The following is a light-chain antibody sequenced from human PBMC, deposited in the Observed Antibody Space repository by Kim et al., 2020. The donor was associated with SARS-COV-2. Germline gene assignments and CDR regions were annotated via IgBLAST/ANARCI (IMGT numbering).Light chain of an antibody. Sequence: GQSITIACTGTSSDIGGYNYVSWYQQHPGKAPKLMIYHVSERPSGASDRFSGSKSGNTASLTISGLQAEDEADYYCASYAGGYTGVFGGGTQLTVL. V-gene: IGLV2-11*01. J-gene: IGLJ3*02. CDR1: SSDIGGYNY. CDR2: HVS. CDR3: ASYAGGYTGV.